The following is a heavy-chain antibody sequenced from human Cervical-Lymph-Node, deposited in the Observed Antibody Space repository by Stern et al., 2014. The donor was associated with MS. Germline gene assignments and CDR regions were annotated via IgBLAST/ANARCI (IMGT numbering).Heavy chain of an antibody. J-gene: IGHJ6*02. D-gene: IGHD6-19*01. Sequence: QVQLGQSGAEVKKPGAAVKVSCKASGYTFTNYSMHWARQAPGQGLEWMGIINPSGGSTSYAQKFQGRVIMTRDTSTSTVYMELSSLRSEDMAVYYCAREVAGHRLGMMDVWGQGTTVTVSS. V-gene: IGHV1-46*01. CDR2: INPSGGST. CDR1: GYTFTNYS. CDR3: AREVAGHRLGMMDV.